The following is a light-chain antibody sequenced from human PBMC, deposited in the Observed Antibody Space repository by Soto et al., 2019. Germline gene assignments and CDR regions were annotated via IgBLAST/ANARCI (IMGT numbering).Light chain of an antibody. CDR1: TSNIGYNF. CDR2: DNY. V-gene: IGLV1-51*01. J-gene: IGLJ2*01. CDR3: GTWDTVLSAVV. Sequence: QSVLTQPPSVSAAPGQRVTISCSGSTSNIGYNFVSWYQQLPGTAPKLLIYDNYKRPSGIPDRFSGSQSGTSASLGITGLQTGDEAFYYCGTWDTVLSAVVFGGGTK.